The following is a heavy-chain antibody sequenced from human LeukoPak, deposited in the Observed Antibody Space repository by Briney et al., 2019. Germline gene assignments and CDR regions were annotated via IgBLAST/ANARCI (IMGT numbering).Heavy chain of an antibody. CDR3: ARWLQQKEEFDY. D-gene: IGHD5-24*01. CDR2: INPNSGGT. Sequence: ASVKVSCKASGYSFTGYYMHWVRQAPGQGLEWMGWINPNSGGTSYAQKFQGRVTMTRDTSISTAYMELTRLRSDDTAVYYCARWLQQKEEFDYWGQGTLVTVSS. J-gene: IGHJ4*02. V-gene: IGHV1-2*02. CDR1: GYSFTGYY.